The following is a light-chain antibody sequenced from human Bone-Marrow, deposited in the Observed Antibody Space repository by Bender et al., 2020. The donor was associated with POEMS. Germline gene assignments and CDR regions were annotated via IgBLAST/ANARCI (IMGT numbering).Light chain of an antibody. CDR1: YNDVGGYNY. V-gene: IGLV2-14*01. Sequence: QSVLTQPPSVSGAPGQRVTISCTGTYNDVGGYNYVSWYQQSPGRAPKLIIYDVSNRPSGVSDRFSGSKSGKTASLTISGLQAEDEADYYCCSYTSSTVVFGGGTKLTVL. CDR3: CSYTSSTVV. J-gene: IGLJ2*01. CDR2: DVS.